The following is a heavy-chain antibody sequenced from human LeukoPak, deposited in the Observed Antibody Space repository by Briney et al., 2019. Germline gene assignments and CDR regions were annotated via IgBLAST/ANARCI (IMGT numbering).Heavy chain of an antibody. CDR2: IYYSGST. CDR1: GGSISSYY. J-gene: IGHJ3*02. CDR3: ARLPPYYDILDAFDI. D-gene: IGHD3-9*01. V-gene: IGHV4-39*01. Sequence: SETLSLTCTVSGGSISSYYWGWIRQPPGKGLEWIGSIYYSGSTYYNPSLKSRVTISVDTSKNQFSLKLSSVTAADTAVYYCARLPPYYDILDAFDIWGQGTMVTVSS.